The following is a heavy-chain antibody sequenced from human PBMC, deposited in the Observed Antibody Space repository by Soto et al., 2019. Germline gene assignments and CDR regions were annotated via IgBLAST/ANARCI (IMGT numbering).Heavy chain of an antibody. CDR1: GDSVSSNSAA. CDR3: ARAISPLLLDTAMVKRYYYGMDV. Sequence: SQTLSLTCAISGDSVSSNSAAWNWIRQSPSRGLEWLGRTYYRSKWYNDYTVSMKSRITINPDTSKNQFSMQLNSVTPEDTAVYYCARAISPLLLDTAMVKRYYYGMDVWGQGTTVTVSS. J-gene: IGHJ6*02. D-gene: IGHD5-18*01. V-gene: IGHV6-1*01. CDR2: TYYRSKWYN.